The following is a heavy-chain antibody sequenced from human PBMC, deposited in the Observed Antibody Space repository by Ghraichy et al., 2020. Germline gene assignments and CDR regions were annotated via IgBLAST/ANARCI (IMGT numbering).Heavy chain of an antibody. V-gene: IGHV4-39*07. CDR2: IYYSGST. D-gene: IGHD3-22*01. CDR1: GGSISSSSYY. J-gene: IGHJ5*02. Sequence: SETLSLTCTVSGGSISSSSYYWGWIRQPPGKGLEWIGSIYYSGSTYYNPSLKSRVTISVDTSKNQFSLKLSSVTAADTAVYYCAGCLTDDSSGYYYGGWFDPWGQGTLVTVSS. CDR3: AGCLTDDSSGYYYGGWFDP.